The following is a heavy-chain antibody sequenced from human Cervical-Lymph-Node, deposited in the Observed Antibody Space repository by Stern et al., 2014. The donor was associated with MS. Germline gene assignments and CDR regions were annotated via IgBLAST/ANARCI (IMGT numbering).Heavy chain of an antibody. V-gene: IGHV3-33*01. Sequence: QVQLVQSGGGVVQPGRSLRLSCAASGFTFSSYGMHWVRQAPGKGLEWVAMIWQDGSEKFYADSMKGRFTISRDNSKNTLFLQMNSLRAEDTAVYYCAREPLGIFMSGDAFEIWGQGTMVTVSS. CDR1: GFTFSSYG. D-gene: IGHD3-10*02. CDR2: IWQDGSEK. CDR3: AREPLGIFMSGDAFEI. J-gene: IGHJ3*02.